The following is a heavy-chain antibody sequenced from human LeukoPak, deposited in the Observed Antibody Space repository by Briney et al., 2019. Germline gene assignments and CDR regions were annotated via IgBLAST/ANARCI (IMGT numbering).Heavy chain of an antibody. V-gene: IGHV4-59*01. D-gene: IGHD5-12*01. Sequence: PSETLSLTCTVSGGFISSYYWSWIRKPPGRGLEYIGFIYYSGSTKYNPSLKSRVTISVDTSKNQFYLKLNSVTAADTAVYYCARRSESGYSFDNWGQGTLVTVSS. J-gene: IGHJ4*02. CDR1: GGFISSYY. CDR2: IYYSGST. CDR3: ARRSESGYSFDN.